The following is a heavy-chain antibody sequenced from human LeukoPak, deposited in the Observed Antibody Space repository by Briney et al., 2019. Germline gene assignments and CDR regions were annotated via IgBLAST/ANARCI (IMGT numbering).Heavy chain of an antibody. CDR1: GYTFTVHY. D-gene: IGHD1-1*01. CDR3: ARDKGSGMLPFGY. V-gene: IGHV1-2*02. Sequence: GASVKVSCKASGYTFTVHYLHWVRQAPGHGPEWMGWFNPYSGDANYAERFQGRVTMSGVTSISTAYMEMKGLTIDDTAVYYCARDKGSGMLPFGYWGQGTRVTVSS. CDR2: FNPYSGDA. J-gene: IGHJ4*02.